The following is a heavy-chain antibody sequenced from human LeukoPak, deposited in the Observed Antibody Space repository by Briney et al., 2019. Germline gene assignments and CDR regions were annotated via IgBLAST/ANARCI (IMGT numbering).Heavy chain of an antibody. V-gene: IGHV3-7*01. D-gene: IGHD3-22*01. Sequence: PGGSLRLSCVGSGFSFNDYWMTWVRQAPGKGLEWVASMKQDGSEIFYLDSVKGRFTISRDNARNSLYLQMNSLRAEDTGVYYCAKGQDNSGYRWFGPWGQGTLVTVSS. CDR2: MKQDGSEI. CDR1: GFSFNDYW. J-gene: IGHJ5*02. CDR3: AKGQDNSGYRWFGP.